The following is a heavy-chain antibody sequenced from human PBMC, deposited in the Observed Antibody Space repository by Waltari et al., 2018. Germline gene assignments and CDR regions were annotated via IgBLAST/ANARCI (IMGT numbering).Heavy chain of an antibody. CDR2: INEVSGP. Sequence: EVQLLDSGGGLVQPGGSLRLSCITSGFTFRDYAMSWVRQAPGEGAEWVSGINEVSGPYDADSVKGRFTIFRDKSKNTVYLQRSSLRAEDTAIYYCAKDYPRVGIVLESDAIFDHWGQGARVTVSS. V-gene: IGHV3-23*01. D-gene: IGHD2-2*01. CDR3: AKDYPRVGIVLESDAIFDH. J-gene: IGHJ4*02. CDR1: GFTFRDYA.